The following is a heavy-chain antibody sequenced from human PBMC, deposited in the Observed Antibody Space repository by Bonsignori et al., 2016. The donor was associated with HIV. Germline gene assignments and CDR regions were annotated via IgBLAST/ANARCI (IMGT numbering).Heavy chain of an antibody. J-gene: IGHJ3*02. CDR1: GGSISSGSYY. Sequence: SETLSLTCTVSGGSISSGSYYWSWIRQPAGKGLEWIGRIYTSGSTNYNPSLKSRVTISVDTSKNQFSLKLSSVTAADTAVYYCAREDSPEGGAFDIWGQGTMVTVSS. CDR2: IYTSGST. CDR3: AREDSPEGGAFDI. D-gene: IGHD2-15*01. V-gene: IGHV4-61*02.